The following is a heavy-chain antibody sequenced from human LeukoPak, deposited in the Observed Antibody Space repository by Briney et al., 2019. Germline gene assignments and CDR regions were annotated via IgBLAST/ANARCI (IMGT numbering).Heavy chain of an antibody. Sequence: GSLRLSCAASGFTFSSYAMSWIRQPPGKGLEWIGEINHSGSTNYNPSLKSRVTISVDTSKNQFSLKLSSVTAADTAVYYCARVGFTMVRGVISIPRYYYGMDVWGQGTTVTVSS. CDR3: ARVGFTMVRGVISIPRYYYGMDV. D-gene: IGHD3-10*01. CDR2: INHSGST. J-gene: IGHJ6*02. V-gene: IGHV4-34*01. CDR1: GFTFSSYA.